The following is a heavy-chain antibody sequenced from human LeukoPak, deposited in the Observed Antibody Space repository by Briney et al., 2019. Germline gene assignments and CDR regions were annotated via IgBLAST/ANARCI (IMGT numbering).Heavy chain of an antibody. V-gene: IGHV3-21*01. J-gene: IGHJ6*02. Sequence: PGGSLRLSCAASGFTFSSYSMNWVRQAPGKGLEWVSSISSSSSYIYYADSVKGRFTISRDNAKNSLYLQMNSLRAEDTAVYYCARDVPQTGDYYYYGMDVWGQGTTVTVSS. CDR2: ISSSSSYI. D-gene: IGHD7-27*01. CDR3: ARDVPQTGDYYYYGMDV. CDR1: GFTFSSYS.